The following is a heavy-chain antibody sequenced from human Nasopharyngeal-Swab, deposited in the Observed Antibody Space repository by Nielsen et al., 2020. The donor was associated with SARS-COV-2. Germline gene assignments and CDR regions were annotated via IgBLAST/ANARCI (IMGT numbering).Heavy chain of an antibody. D-gene: IGHD2-2*01. V-gene: IGHV3-7*03. CDR1: GFNFNTSW. J-gene: IGHJ4*02. CDR2: INPDGSEM. CDR3: AHYASAAY. Sequence: GGSLRLSCADSGFNFNTSWMTWVRQAPGKGLEWVATINPDGSEMQSADSVKGRFTLSRDNAENSLYLHMNTLRGDDTAVYYCAHYASAAYWGQGTLVTVSS.